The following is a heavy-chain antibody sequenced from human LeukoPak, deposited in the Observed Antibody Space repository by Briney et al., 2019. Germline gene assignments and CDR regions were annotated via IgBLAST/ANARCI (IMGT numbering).Heavy chain of an antibody. CDR3: TREAVTANGYFDY. D-gene: IGHD2-21*02. J-gene: IGHJ4*02. V-gene: IGHV3-15*01. CDR2: IKSKTDGGTT. Sequence: GGSLRLSCAASGFTFSNAWMTWVRQAPGKGLEWVGRIKSKTDGGTTDYAAPVKGRFTISRDDSKNTLYLQMNSLKTEDAAVYYCTREAVTANGYFDYWGQGTLVTVSS. CDR1: GFTFSNAW.